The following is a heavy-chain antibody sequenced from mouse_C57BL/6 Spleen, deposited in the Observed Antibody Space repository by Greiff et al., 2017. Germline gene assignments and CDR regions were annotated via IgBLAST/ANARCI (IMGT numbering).Heavy chain of an antibody. D-gene: IGHD2-1*01. CDR3: TAGVYYGYAMDY. J-gene: IGHJ4*01. CDR1: GFTFSNYW. Sequence: EVHLVESGGGLVQPGGSMKLSCVASGFTFSNYWMNWVRQSPEKGLEWVAQIRLKSDNYATHYAESVKGRFTISRDDSKSSVYLQMNNLRAEDTGIYYCTAGVYYGYAMDYWGQGTSVTVSS. V-gene: IGHV6-3*01. CDR2: IRLKSDNYAT.